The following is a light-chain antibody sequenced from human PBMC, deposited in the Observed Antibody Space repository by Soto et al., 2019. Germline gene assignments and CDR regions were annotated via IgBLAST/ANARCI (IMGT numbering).Light chain of an antibody. CDR3: QSYDSGLSAVV. J-gene: IGLJ2*01. CDR1: RTNIGADYA. CDR2: ANT. V-gene: IGLV1-40*01. Sequence: QSVLTQSPSVSGAPGQRITISCTGRRTNIGADYAVHWYQQLPGAAPKLLIYANTNRPSGVPDRFSGSKSGTSASLAITGLQTEDEADYYCQSYDSGLSAVVFGGGTKLTVL.